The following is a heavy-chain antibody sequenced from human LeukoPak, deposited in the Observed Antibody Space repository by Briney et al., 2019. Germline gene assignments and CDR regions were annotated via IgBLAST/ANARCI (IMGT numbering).Heavy chain of an antibody. V-gene: IGHV2-70*11. CDR2: IDWDDDK. CDR3: ARILRGSSSWYPVDY. D-gene: IGHD6-13*01. J-gene: IGHJ4*02. CDR1: GFSLSTSGMC. Sequence: SGPTLVNPTPTLTLTCTFSGFSLSTSGMCVSWIRQPPGKALEWLARIDWDDDKYYSTSLKTRLTISKDTSKNQVVLTMTNMDPVDPATYYCARILRGSSSWYPVDYWGQGTLVTVSS.